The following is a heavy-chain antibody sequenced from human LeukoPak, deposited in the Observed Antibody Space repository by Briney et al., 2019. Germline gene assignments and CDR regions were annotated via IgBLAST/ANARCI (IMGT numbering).Heavy chain of an antibody. Sequence: SKTLSLTCTVSGGSISSSSYYWGWIRQPPGKGLEWIGSIYYSGSTYYNPSLKSRVTISVDTSKNQFSLKLSSVTAADTAVYYCARVRYSGSYGGGDYFDYWGQGTLVTVSS. V-gene: IGHV4-39*07. J-gene: IGHJ4*02. CDR2: IYYSGST. CDR1: GGSISSSSYY. D-gene: IGHD1-26*01. CDR3: ARVRYSGSYGGGDYFDY.